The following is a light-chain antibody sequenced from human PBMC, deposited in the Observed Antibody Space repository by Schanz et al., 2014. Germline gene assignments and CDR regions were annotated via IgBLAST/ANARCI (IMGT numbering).Light chain of an antibody. Sequence: DIQMTQSPSSLSAFVGDRVNITCRARQSISSYLNWYQQKPGKAPKLLIYAASIFQSGVPSRFSGSGSGTEFTLTINSLQPEDFATYYCLQHNSYPYTFGQGTKLEIK. CDR3: LQHNSYPYT. J-gene: IGKJ2*01. CDR2: AAS. V-gene: IGKV1-17*01. CDR1: QSISSY.